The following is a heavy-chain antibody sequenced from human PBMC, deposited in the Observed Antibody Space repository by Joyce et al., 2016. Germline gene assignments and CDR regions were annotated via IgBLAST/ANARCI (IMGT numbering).Heavy chain of an antibody. V-gene: IGHV5-10-1*03. J-gene: IGHJ4*02. CDR1: GFYFSSFW. D-gene: IGHD6-6*01. CDR2: IDPSDSLT. Sequence: EVQLVQSGAEVKKPGESLTISCKGSGFYFSSFWISWVRQMPGKGLEWMGMIDPSDSLTKYSPSFQGLVSISVDKSSSTAYLQWSSLKASDTAVYYCARQQVVGSHPTPGYWGQGTLVAVSS. CDR3: ARQQVVGSHPTPGY.